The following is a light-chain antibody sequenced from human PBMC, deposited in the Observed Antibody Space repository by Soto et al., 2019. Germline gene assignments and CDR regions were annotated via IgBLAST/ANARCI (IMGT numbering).Light chain of an antibody. J-gene: IGLJ1*01. V-gene: IGLV2-8*01. CDR1: SSDIGAYNY. CDR3: CSYAGSNNLI. CDR2: EVS. Sequence: QSVPTQPPSASGSPGQSVTISCTGTSSDIGAYNYVSWYQQYPGKAPKLMIFEVSKRPSGVPDRFSGSKSGNTASLTVSGLQAEDEADYYCCSYAGSNNLIFGTGTKVTVL.